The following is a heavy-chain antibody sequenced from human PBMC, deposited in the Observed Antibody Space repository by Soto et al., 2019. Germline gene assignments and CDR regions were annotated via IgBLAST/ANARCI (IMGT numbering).Heavy chain of an antibody. Sequence: PSETLSLTCAVYGGSFSGYYWSWIRQPPGKGLEWIGEINHSGSTNYNPSLKSRVTISVDTSKNQFSLKLSSVTAADTAVYYCARGSGNWFDPWGQGTMVTVYS. V-gene: IGHV4-34*01. CDR2: INHSGST. CDR3: ARGSGNWFDP. J-gene: IGHJ5*02. CDR1: GGSFSGYY. D-gene: IGHD3-10*01.